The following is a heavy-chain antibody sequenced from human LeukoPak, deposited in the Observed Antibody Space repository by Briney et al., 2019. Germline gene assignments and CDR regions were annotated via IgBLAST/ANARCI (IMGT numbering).Heavy chain of an antibody. D-gene: IGHD1-26*01. CDR1: GFTFSSYA. CDR2: ISGSGGST. J-gene: IGHJ4*02. CDR3: AKKPHSRGSYTDGV. Sequence: PGGSLSLSCAASGFTFSSYAMSWVRQAPGKGLEWVSAISGSGGSTYYADSVKGRFTISRDNSKNTLYLQMNSLRAEDTAVYYCAKKPHSRGSYTDGVWGQGTLVTVSS. V-gene: IGHV3-23*01.